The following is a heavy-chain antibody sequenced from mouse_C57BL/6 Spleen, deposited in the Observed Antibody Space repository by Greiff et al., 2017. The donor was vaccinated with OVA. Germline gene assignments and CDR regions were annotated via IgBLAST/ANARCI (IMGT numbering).Heavy chain of an antibody. CDR2: IYPRDGST. V-gene: IGHV1-85*01. Sequence: QVQLKESGPELVKPGASVKLSCKASGYTFTSYDINWVKQRPGQGLEWIGWIYPRDGSTKYNEKFKGKATLTVDTSSSTAYMERHSLTSEDAAVYFCARGDYGSSRYAMDYWGQGTSVTVSS. CDR3: ARGDYGSSRYAMDY. CDR1: GYTFTSYD. D-gene: IGHD1-1*01. J-gene: IGHJ4*01.